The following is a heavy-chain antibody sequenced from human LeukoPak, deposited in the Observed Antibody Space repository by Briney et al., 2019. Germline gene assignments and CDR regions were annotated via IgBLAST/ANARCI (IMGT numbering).Heavy chain of an antibody. D-gene: IGHD5-18*01. V-gene: IGHV1-2*02. Sequence: ASVKVSCKASGYSFSGFYMHWVRQAPGQGLEWMGWINPNSGGTNYAQKFQGRVTMTRDTSISTAYMELSRLRSDDTAVYYCARAVVQLWLGFDPWGQGTLVTVSS. CDR1: GYSFSGFY. J-gene: IGHJ5*02. CDR3: ARAVVQLWLGFDP. CDR2: INPNSGGT.